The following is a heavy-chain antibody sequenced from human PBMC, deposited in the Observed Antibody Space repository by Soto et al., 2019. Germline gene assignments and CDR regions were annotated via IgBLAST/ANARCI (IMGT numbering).Heavy chain of an antibody. D-gene: IGHD1-20*01. V-gene: IGHV3-48*03. CDR1: GFTFSSYE. Sequence: PGGSLRLSCAASGFTFSSYEMNWVRQAPGKGLEWVSYISSSGSTIYYADSVKGRFTISRDNAKNSLYLQMNSLRAEDTAVYYCASDNSYVDAFDIWGQGTMVTVSS. CDR3: ASDNSYVDAFDI. CDR2: ISSSGSTI. J-gene: IGHJ3*02.